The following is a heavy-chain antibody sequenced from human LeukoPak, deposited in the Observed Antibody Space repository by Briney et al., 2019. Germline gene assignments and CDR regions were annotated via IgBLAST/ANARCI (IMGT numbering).Heavy chain of an antibody. V-gene: IGHV1-24*01. CDR2: FDPEDGET. D-gene: IGHD2-21*01. CDR1: GYTLTELS. CDR3: ATVVVARPEARAYYFDY. Sequence: ASVKVSCKVSGYTLTELSMHWVRQAPGKGLEWMGGFDPEDGETIYAQKFQGRVTMTEDTSTDTAYMELSSLRSEDTAVYYCATVVVARPEARAYYFDYWGQGTLVTVSS. J-gene: IGHJ4*02.